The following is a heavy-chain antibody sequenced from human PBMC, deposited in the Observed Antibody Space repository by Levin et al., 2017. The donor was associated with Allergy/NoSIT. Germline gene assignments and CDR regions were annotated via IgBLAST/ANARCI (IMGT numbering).Heavy chain of an antibody. J-gene: IGHJ5*02. CDR2: IFSNDEK. CDR3: ARTRTPTPGGFSQGRGYNWFDP. V-gene: IGHV2-26*01. D-gene: IGHD1-1*01. CDR1: GFSLSNARMG. Sequence: SGPTLVKPTETLTLTCTVSGFSLSNARMGVSWIRQPPGKALEWLAHIFSNDEKSYSTSLKSRLTISKDTSKSQVVLTMTNMDPVDTATYYCARTRTPTPGGFSQGRGYNWFDPWGQGTLVTVSS.